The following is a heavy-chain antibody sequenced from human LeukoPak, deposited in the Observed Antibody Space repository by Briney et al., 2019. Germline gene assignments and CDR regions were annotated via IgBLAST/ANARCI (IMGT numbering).Heavy chain of an antibody. V-gene: IGHV3-11*04. D-gene: IGHD1-26*01. J-gene: IGHJ4*02. CDR1: GFTFSDYY. Sequence: GGSLRLSCAASGFTFSDYYMSWIRQAPGKGLEWVSYISSSGSTIYYADSVKGRFTISRDNAKNSLYLQMNSLRAEDTAVYYCAGLPLNGATDYWGQGTLVTVSS. CDR3: AGLPLNGATDY. CDR2: ISSSGSTI.